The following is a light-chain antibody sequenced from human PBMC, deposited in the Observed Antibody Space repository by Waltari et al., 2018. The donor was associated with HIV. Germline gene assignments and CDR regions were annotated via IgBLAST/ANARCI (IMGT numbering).Light chain of an antibody. CDR2: EVS. J-gene: IGLJ3*02. Sequence: SALTQPASVSGSRGQSITISCTGTSRDVGGYDYVTWYQQHQGKAPKLMIYEVSNRPSGFSSRFSGSKSGNTASLTISGLQAEDEADYYCSSYTSGSTPVVFGGGTKLTV. CDR3: SSYTSGSTPVV. V-gene: IGLV2-14*01. CDR1: SRDVGGYDY.